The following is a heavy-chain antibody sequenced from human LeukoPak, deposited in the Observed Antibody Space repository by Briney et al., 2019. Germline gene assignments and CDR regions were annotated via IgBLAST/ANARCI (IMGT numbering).Heavy chain of an antibody. CDR2: INHSGST. J-gene: IGHJ4*02. CDR3: ARGPSPDY. CDR1: GGSFSGYY. V-gene: IGHV4-34*01. Sequence: SETLSLTCAVYGGSFSGYYWSWIRQPPGKGLEWIGEINHSGSTNYNPSLKSRVTISVDTSKNQFSLKLSSVTAADTAVYCCARGPSPDYWGQGTLVTVSS.